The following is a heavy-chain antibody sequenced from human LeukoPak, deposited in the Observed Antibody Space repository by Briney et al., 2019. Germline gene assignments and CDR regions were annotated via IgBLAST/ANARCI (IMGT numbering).Heavy chain of an antibody. CDR2: IYYSGST. Sequence: SETLSLTCTVSGGSISSSSYYWGWIRQPPGKGLEWIGSIYYSGSTYYNPSLKSRVTISVDTSKNQFSLKLSSVTAADTAVYYCAKQMAMIVGYGMDVWGQGTTVTVSS. V-gene: IGHV4-39*01. CDR3: AKQMAMIVGYGMDV. J-gene: IGHJ6*02. D-gene: IGHD3-22*01. CDR1: GGSISSSSYY.